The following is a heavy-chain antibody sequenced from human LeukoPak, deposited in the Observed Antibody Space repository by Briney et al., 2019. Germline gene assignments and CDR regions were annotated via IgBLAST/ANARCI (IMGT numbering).Heavy chain of an antibody. CDR2: ISYDGSNK. CDR3: ARDCGDYVGSFDY. Sequence: GGSLRLSCAASGFTFSSYAMPWVRQAPGKGLEWVAVISYDGSNKYYADSVKGRFTISRDNSENTLYLQMNSLRAEDTAVYYCARDCGDYVGSFDYWGQGTLVTVSS. D-gene: IGHD4-17*01. V-gene: IGHV3-30*04. J-gene: IGHJ4*02. CDR1: GFTFSSYA.